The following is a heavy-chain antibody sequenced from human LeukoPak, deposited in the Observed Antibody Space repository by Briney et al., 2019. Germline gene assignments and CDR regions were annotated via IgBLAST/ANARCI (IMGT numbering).Heavy chain of an antibody. V-gene: IGHV3-48*03. J-gene: IGHJ4*02. Sequence: GGSLRLSCAASGFTFSSYEMNWVRQAPGKGLEWVSYIDSSGSTIHYADSVKGRFTISRDNAKNSLYLQMNSLRRDDTAVYYCAKDLSFGTDWPYFDSRGQGTLVTVSS. CDR2: IDSSGSTI. D-gene: IGHD3/OR15-3a*01. CDR1: GFTFSSYE. CDR3: AKDLSFGTDWPYFDS.